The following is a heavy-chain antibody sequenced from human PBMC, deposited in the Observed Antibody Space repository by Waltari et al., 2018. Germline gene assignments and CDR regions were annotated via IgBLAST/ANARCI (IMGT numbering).Heavy chain of an antibody. CDR1: GYAFTSYA. CDR2: INPNSGGT. CDR3: SVFYREITMMWYYYGMDV. J-gene: IGHJ6*02. V-gene: IGHV1-2*06. Sequence: QVQLVQSGAEVKKPGASVNVSCKASGYAFTSYAIHWMRQAPGQGLEWMGRINPNSGGTNYAQKFQGRVTMTRDTSISTAYMELSRLRSDDTAVYYCSVFYREITMMWYYYGMDVWGQGTTVTVSS. D-gene: IGHD3-22*01.